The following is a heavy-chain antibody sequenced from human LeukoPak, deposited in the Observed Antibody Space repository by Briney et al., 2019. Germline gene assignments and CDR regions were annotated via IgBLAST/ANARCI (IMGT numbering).Heavy chain of an antibody. V-gene: IGHV3-33*01. J-gene: IGHJ4*02. CDR2: IWYDGSNK. CDR3: ARAPENGYSNGIDY. CDR1: GFTFSSYG. Sequence: GGSLRLSCAASGFTFSSYGMHWVRQAPGKGLEWVAVIWYDGSNKYYADSVKGRFTISRDNSKNTLYLQMNSLRAEDTAVYYCARAPENGYSNGIDYWGQGTLVTVSS. D-gene: IGHD4-4*01.